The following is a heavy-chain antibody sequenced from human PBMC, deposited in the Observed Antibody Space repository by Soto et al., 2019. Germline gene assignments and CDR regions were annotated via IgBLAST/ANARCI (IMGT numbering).Heavy chain of an antibody. D-gene: IGHD3-9*01. CDR3: ARAPLDDYDILTGYYPYYYYYGMDV. CDR2: IYYSGST. J-gene: IGHJ6*02. CDR1: GGSISSGVYY. V-gene: IGHV4-31*03. Sequence: SETLSLTCSVSGGSISSGVYYWGWIRQPPGKGLEWIGYIYYSGSTYYNPSLKSRVTISVDTSKNQFSLKLSSVTAADTAVYYCARAPLDDYDILTGYYPYYYYYGMDVWGQGTTVTVSS.